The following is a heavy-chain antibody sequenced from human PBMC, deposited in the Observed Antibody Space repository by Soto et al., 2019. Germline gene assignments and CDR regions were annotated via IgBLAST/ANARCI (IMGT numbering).Heavy chain of an antibody. CDR1: GFSLSTSGVG. CDR2: IYWDDDK. V-gene: IGHV2-5*02. CDR3: AHRRIAVAGTFPFQH. J-gene: IGHJ1*01. D-gene: IGHD6-19*01. Sequence: KESGPTLVKPTQTLTLTCTFSGFSLSTSGVGVGWIRQPQGKALEWLALIYWDDDKRYSPALKSRLTITKDTSKNQVVLTMTNMDPVDTATYYCAHRRIAVAGTFPFQHWGQGTLVTVSS.